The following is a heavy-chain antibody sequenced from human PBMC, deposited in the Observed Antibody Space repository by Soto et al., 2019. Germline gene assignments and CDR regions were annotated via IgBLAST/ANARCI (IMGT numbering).Heavy chain of an antibody. CDR3: TRHGGSGNYYTIEQ. D-gene: IGHD3-10*01. CDR1: GYVFTTDW. J-gene: IGHJ4*02. V-gene: IGHV5-51*01. CDR2: IYPGDSDT. Sequence: PGESLKISCKGSGYVFTTDWIGGVRQMPGKGLEWMGIIYPGDSDTKYSPSFQGQVTISADRSITTAYLQWSSLKASDTAMYYCTRHGGSGNYYTIEQWGQGTLVTVSS.